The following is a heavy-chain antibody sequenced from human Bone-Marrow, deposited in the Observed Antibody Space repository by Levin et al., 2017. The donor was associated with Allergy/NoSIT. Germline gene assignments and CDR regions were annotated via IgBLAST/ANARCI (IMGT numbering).Heavy chain of an antibody. J-gene: IGHJ4*02. D-gene: IGHD3-10*01. CDR2: ISNDGSNK. Sequence: GESLKISCAASGFTFSSYAMHWVRQAPGKGLEWVAVISNDGSNKYNADSVKGRFTISRDNSKNTLYLQMNSLRAEDTAVYYCARGAQAMVRGVIITRNQNYFDYWGQGTLVTVSS. V-gene: IGHV3-30-3*01. CDR3: ARGAQAMVRGVIITRNQNYFDY. CDR1: GFTFSSYA.